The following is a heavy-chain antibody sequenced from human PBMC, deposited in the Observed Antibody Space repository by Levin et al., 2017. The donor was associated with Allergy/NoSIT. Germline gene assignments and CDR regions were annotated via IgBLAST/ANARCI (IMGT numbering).Heavy chain of an antibody. Sequence: TSETLSLTCAASGLSISSHWMTWVRQAPGKGLEWVANIKEDGSERYYVDSVKGRFTISRDNVKNSLYLQMNSLRAEDAAVYYCARASGCDFWGRGTLVTVSS. V-gene: IGHV3-7*01. CDR2: IKEDGSER. CDR1: GLSISSHW. J-gene: IGHJ2*01. D-gene: IGHD6-25*01. CDR3: ARASGCDF.